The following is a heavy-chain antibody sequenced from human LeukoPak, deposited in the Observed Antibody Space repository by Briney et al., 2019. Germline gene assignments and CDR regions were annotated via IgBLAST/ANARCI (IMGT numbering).Heavy chain of an antibody. CDR3: ARGRVVAATKGLYYYYYYMDV. J-gene: IGHJ6*03. D-gene: IGHD2-15*01. CDR1: GYSISSGYY. CDR2: IYHSGST. Sequence: KPSETLSLTCAVSGYSISSGYYWGWIRQPPGKGLEWIGSIYHSGSTYYNPSLKSRVTISVDTSKNQFSLKLSSVTAADTAVYYCARGRVVAATKGLYYYYYYMDVWGKGTTVTVSS. V-gene: IGHV4-38-2*01.